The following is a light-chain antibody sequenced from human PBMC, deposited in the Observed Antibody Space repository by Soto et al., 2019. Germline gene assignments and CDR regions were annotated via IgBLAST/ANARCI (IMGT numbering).Light chain of an antibody. CDR3: QQRSNWPRGT. V-gene: IGKV3-11*01. CDR2: DAS. CDR1: QSVSSY. Sequence: IVLTQSPSTLSLSPGERATLSCRASQSVSSYVAWYQQIPGQAPRLLIYDASNRATGIPARFSGSGSGTDFTLTISSLEPEDFAVYYCQQRSNWPRGTFGQGTKVDIK. J-gene: IGKJ1*01.